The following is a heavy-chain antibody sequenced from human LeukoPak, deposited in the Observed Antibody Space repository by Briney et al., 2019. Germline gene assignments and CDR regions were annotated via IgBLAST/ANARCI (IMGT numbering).Heavy chain of an antibody. Sequence: GGSLRLSCAASGFTVSSTYMSWVRQVPGKGLVWVSRINSDGSSTSYADSVKGRFTISRDNAKNTLYLQMNSLRAEDTAVYYCAKVHSFLFDYWGQGTLVTVSS. CDR3: AKVHSFLFDY. CDR2: INSDGSST. J-gene: IGHJ4*02. V-gene: IGHV3-74*01. CDR1: GFTVSSTY. D-gene: IGHD2/OR15-2a*01.